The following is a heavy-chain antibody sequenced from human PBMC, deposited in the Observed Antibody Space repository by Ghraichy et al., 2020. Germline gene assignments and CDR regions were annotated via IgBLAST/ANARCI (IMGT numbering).Heavy chain of an antibody. CDR3: ARGYYDSSGYYPDAFDI. CDR1: GGSISSYY. CDR2: IYYSGST. Sequence: SETLSLTCTVSGGSISSYYWSWIRQPPGKGLEWIGYIYYSGSTNYNPSLKSRVTISVDTSKNQFSLKLSSVTAADTAVYYCARGYYDSSGYYPDAFDIWGQGTMVTVSS. D-gene: IGHD3-22*01. V-gene: IGHV4-59*01. J-gene: IGHJ3*02.